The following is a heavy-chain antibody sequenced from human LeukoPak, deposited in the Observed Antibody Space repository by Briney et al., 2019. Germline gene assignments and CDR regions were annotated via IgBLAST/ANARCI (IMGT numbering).Heavy chain of an antibody. J-gene: IGHJ4*02. D-gene: IGHD3-10*01. CDR3: ARGGYYVSGSYDY. V-gene: IGHV3-74*01. Sequence: PGGSLRLSCAASGFTFSSYWMHWVRQAPGKGLVRVSRLNSDGSSTRYADSVKGRFTISRDNAKNTLYLQMDSLRAEDTAVYYCARGGYYVSGSYDYWGQGTLVTVSS. CDR2: LNSDGSST. CDR1: GFTFSSYW.